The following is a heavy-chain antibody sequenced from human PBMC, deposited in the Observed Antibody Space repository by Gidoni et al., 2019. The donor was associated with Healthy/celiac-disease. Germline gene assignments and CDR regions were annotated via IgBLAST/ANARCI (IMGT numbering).Heavy chain of an antibody. CDR2: IRSKAYGGTT. CDR3: TRGGPTSYYYYGMDV. Sequence: EVQLVESGGGLVQPGRSLRLYCTASGFPFGDYAMSWFRQAPGKGLEWVGFIRSKAYGGTTEYAASVKGRFTISRDDSKSIAYLQMNSLKTEDTAVYYCTRGGPTSYYYYGMDVWGQGTTVTVSS. V-gene: IGHV3-49*03. J-gene: IGHJ6*02. D-gene: IGHD4-17*01. CDR1: GFPFGDYA.